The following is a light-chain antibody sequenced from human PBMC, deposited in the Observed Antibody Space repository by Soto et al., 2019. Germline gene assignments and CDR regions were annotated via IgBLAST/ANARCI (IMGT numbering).Light chain of an antibody. J-gene: IGKJ1*01. V-gene: IGKV3-15*01. CDR2: RAS. CDR1: QSVTSN. Sequence: EVVMTQSPGAVSVSPVERATLSCRASQSVTSNVAWYQQKPGQAPRLLIYRASARATCFPAIVSGSGSGAEFNLPISRLEPEDFAVYYCQQYGSSSWTFGQGTKVDIK. CDR3: QQYGSSSWT.